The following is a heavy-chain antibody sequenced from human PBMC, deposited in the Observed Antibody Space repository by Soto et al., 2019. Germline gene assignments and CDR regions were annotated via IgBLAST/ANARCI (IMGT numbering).Heavy chain of an antibody. CDR3: AASCVSCGGFNYYGMDV. CDR1: GGSISSGGYY. V-gene: IGHV4-31*03. D-gene: IGHD2-21*01. CDR2: IYYSGST. Sequence: QVQLQESGPGLVKPSQTLSLTCTVSGGSISSGGYYWNWIRQHPGKGLERIGYIYYSGSTYYNPSLKSRVSISVDTSKNQFSLKLSSVIAADTAVYYCAASCVSCGGFNYYGMDVWGQGTTVTVSS. J-gene: IGHJ6*02.